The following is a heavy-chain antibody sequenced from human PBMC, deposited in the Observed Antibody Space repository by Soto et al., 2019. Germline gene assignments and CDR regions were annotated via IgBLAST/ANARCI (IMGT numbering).Heavy chain of an antibody. CDR3: ARRWGDYFDY. Sequence: SETLSLTCTVSGDSVSTNSYSWGWIRQSPGKGLEWIGYIYYSGSTNYNPSLKSRVTISVDTSKNQFSLKLSLKLSSVTAADTAVYYCARRWGDYFDYWGQGTLVTVSS. J-gene: IGHJ4*02. CDR2: IYYSGST. D-gene: IGHD3-16*01. CDR1: GDSVSTNSYS. V-gene: IGHV4-61*05.